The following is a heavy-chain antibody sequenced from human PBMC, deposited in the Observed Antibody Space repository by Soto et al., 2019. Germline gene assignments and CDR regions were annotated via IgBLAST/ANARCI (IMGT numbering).Heavy chain of an antibody. CDR3: ARDSIGYCEDTTCYYFDY. D-gene: IGHD2-2*01. Sequence: ASVKVSCKGSGYTFTGYYVNWVRQAPGQGLEWVGWINPKDGATKYAEKFEGRMLLTRDTSIDTAYMELTRLSFDDTAVYYCARDSIGYCEDTTCYYFDYWGQGTLVTVSS. CDR1: GYTFTGYY. CDR2: INPKDGAT. V-gene: IGHV1-2*02. J-gene: IGHJ4*02.